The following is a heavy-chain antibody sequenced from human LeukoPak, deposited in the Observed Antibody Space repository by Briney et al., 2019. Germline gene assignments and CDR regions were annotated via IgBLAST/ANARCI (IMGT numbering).Heavy chain of an antibody. V-gene: IGHV4-61*01. CDR2: IYYSGIT. J-gene: IGHJ4*02. CDR3: ARDSRGHSGYDLDY. Sequence: KPSETLSLTRTVSGASVNSGSSYWSWIRQPPGKGLEWIGYIYYSGITNYNPSLKSRVTMSVDTSKNQFSLKLSSVTAADTAVYYCARDSRGHSGYDLDYWGQGTLVTVSS. CDR1: GASVNSGSSY. D-gene: IGHD5-12*01.